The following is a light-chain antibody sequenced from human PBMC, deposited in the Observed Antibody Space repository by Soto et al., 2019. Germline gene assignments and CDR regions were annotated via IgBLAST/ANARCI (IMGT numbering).Light chain of an antibody. J-gene: IGLJ1*01. Sequence: QSVLTQPASVSGSPGQSITISCTGTSSDVGGYNYVSWYQQHPGKAPKLMIYDVSNRPSGVSNRFSGSKSGNTASLTISGLXXEDEADYYCSSYTSSSTLFGTGTKLTVL. CDR1: SSDVGGYNY. CDR3: SSYTSSSTL. V-gene: IGLV2-14*01. CDR2: DVS.